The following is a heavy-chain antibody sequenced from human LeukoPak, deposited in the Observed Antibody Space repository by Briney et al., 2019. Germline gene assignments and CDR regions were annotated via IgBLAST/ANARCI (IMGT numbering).Heavy chain of an antibody. CDR1: GFTFSSYS. CDR3: ARENDILTGYSPNFDY. CDR2: ISSSSSYI. V-gene: IGHV3-21*01. J-gene: IGHJ4*02. D-gene: IGHD3-9*01. Sequence: GGSLRLSCAASGFTFSSYSMNWVRQAPGKGLEWVSSISSSSSYIYYADSVKGRFTISRGNAKNSLYLQMNSLRAEDTAVYYCARENDILTGYSPNFDYWGQGTLVTVSS.